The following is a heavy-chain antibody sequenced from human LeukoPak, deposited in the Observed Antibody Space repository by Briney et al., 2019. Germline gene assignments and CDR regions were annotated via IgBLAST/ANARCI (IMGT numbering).Heavy chain of an antibody. Sequence: ASVKVSXKASGYTFTVYYMYWVRQAPGQGLEWMGRINPNSGDTDYAQNFQGRVTMTRDTSISTAYMELTNLRSDDTAVYYCARGYCSGGTCYLVENWFDPWGQGTLVTVSS. CDR3: ARGYCSGGTCYLVENWFDP. D-gene: IGHD2-15*01. J-gene: IGHJ5*02. V-gene: IGHV1-2*06. CDR1: GYTFTVYY. CDR2: INPNSGDT.